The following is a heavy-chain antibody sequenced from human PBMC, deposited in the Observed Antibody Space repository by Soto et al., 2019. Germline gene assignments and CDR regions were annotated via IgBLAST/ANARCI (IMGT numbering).Heavy chain of an antibody. CDR1: GGSISSYY. V-gene: IGHV4-59*08. CDR2: IYYSGST. J-gene: IGHJ4*02. D-gene: IGHD3-16*02. Sequence: PSETLSLTCTVSGGSISSYYWSWIRQPPGKGLKWIGYIYYSGSTNYNPSLKSRVTISVDTSKNQFSLKLSSVTAADTAVYFFARHGGELSFADARVPDYWGQGTLVTVSS. CDR3: ARHGGELSFADARVPDY.